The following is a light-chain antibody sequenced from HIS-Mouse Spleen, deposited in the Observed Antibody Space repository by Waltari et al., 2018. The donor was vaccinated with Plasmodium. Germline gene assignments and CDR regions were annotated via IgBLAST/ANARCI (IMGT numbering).Light chain of an antibody. V-gene: IGLV2-11*01. Sequence: QSALTQPRSVSGSPAQSVTISCTGTSSDVGGYNYFPWYQQPPGKAPKLMIYDVSKRPSGVPDRFSGSKSGNTASLTISGLQAEDEADYYCCSYAGSYTWVFGGGTKLTVL. CDR1: SSDVGGYNY. J-gene: IGLJ3*02. CDR3: CSYAGSYTWV. CDR2: DVS.